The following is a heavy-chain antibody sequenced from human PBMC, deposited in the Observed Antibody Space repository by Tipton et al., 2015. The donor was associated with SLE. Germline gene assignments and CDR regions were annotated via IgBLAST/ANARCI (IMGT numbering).Heavy chain of an antibody. CDR3: ARGIDPISSRISDY. CDR2: TNEDGSIT. J-gene: IGHJ4*02. D-gene: IGHD2-2*01. CDR1: GFTFSRFW. V-gene: IGHV3-74*01. Sequence: GSLRLSCAASGFTFSRFWMHWVRQAPGKGLVWVARTNEDGSITSYEASVKGRFTISRDNAKNTLYLQMNSLRAEDTALYYCARGIDPISSRISDYWGQGTLVNGSS.